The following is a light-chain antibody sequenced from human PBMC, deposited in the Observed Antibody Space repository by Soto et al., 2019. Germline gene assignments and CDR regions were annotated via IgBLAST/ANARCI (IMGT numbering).Light chain of an antibody. CDR1: HSDIGNYNY. J-gene: IGLJ1*01. V-gene: IGLV2-14*03. CDR2: DVG. CDR3: NSYREDHPRFYV. Sequence: QSVLTQPASVSGSPGQSITISCTGTHSDIGNYNYVSWYQHLPGKAPKLMIYDVGSRPSGVSSRFSGSKSGNTASQAISGLQAEDEADYYCNSYREDHPRFYVFGTGTKVTVL.